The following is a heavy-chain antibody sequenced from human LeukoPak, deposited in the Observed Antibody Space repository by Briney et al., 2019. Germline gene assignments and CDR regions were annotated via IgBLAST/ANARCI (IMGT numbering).Heavy chain of an antibody. D-gene: IGHD3-10*01. J-gene: IGHJ4*02. CDR2: ISYDGSNK. CDR1: GFTFSSYG. Sequence: GGSLRLSCAASGFTFSSYGMHWVRQAPGKGLEWVAVISYDGSNKYYADSVKGRFTISRDNSKNTLYLQMNSLRAEDTDVYYCAKDPLYGSGSYFKYWGQGTLVTVSS. V-gene: IGHV3-30*18. CDR3: AKDPLYGSGSYFKY.